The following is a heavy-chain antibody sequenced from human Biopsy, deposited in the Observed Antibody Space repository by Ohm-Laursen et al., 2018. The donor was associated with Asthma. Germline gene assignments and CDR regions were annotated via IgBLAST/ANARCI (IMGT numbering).Heavy chain of an antibody. J-gene: IGHJ4*02. Sequence: TLSLTCTVSGGSISSGAYYWSWVRQPPGKGLEWIGHIYYFGSTYSNPSLRSRVAISLDTSKNQFSLKLSSVTPADTAVYFCARRGGVRRYFDYWGQGTLVTVSS. CDR1: GGSISSGAYY. D-gene: IGHD3-16*01. CDR2: IYYFGST. V-gene: IGHV4-30-4*01. CDR3: ARRGGVRRYFDY.